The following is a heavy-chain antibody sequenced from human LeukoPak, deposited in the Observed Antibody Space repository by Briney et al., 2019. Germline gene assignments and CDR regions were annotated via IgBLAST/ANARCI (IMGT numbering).Heavy chain of an antibody. CDR3: ARDPRLIYCSGGSCYSPFDI. D-gene: IGHD2-15*01. CDR2: IYHSGST. V-gene: IGHV4-30-2*01. CDR1: GGSISSGGYY. J-gene: IGHJ3*02. Sequence: SETLSLTCTVSGGSISSGGYYWSWIRQPPGKGLEWIGYIYHSGSTYYNPSLKSRVTISVDRSKNQFSLKLSSVTAADTAVYYCARDPRLIYCSGGSCYSPFDIWGQGTMVTVSS.